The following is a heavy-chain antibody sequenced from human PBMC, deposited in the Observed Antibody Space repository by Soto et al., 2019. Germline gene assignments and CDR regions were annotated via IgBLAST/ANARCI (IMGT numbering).Heavy chain of an antibody. CDR3: ARANYDSSGYSWYFDL. CDR2: IGTAGDP. V-gene: IGHV3-13*05. D-gene: IGHD3-22*01. CDR1: GFTFSSYD. J-gene: IGHJ2*01. Sequence: EVQLVESGGGLVQPGGSLGLSCAASGFTFSSYDMHWVRQATGKGLEWVSAIGTAGDPYYPGSVKGRFTIPRENAKNSLYLQMNSLRAGDTAVYYCARANYDSSGYSWYFDLWGRGTLVTVSS.